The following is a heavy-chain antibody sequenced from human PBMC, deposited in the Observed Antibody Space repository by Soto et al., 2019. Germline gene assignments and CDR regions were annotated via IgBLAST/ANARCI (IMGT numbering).Heavy chain of an antibody. Sequence: GSLSLSCAASGFIFNNYAMSWVRQAPGKGLEWVSGISASGTRTFYADSVKGRFTVSRDISENTLSLQMNSLRVEDTAVYFCAKGPNGDYVGCFEFWGQGTMVTVSS. D-gene: IGHD4-17*01. CDR3: AKGPNGDYVGCFEF. J-gene: IGHJ3*01. CDR1: GFIFNNYA. V-gene: IGHV3-23*01. CDR2: ISASGTRT.